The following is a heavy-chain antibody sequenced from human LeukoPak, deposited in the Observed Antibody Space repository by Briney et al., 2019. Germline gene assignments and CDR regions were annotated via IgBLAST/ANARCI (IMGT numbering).Heavy chain of an antibody. Sequence: ASVKVSCKASGYTFTGYYMHWVRQAPGQGLEWMGRINPNSGGTNYAQKFQGRVTMTRDTSISTAYMELSRLRSDDTAVYYCARPTASQHDAFGIWGQGTMVTVSS. V-gene: IGHV1-2*06. CDR1: GYTFTGYY. J-gene: IGHJ3*02. CDR2: INPNSGGT. D-gene: IGHD6-13*01. CDR3: ARPTASQHDAFGI.